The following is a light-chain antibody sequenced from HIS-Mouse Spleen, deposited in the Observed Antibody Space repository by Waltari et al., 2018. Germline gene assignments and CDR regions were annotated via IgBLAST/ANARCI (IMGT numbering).Light chain of an antibody. Sequence: SYVLTQPPSVSVAPGKTARLTCSGDALPKKYAYWYQQKSGQAPVLVIYEDSKRPSGIPERFSGSSSGKMATWTISGAQVEDEADYYCYSTDSSGNHRVFGGGTKLTVL. CDR1: ALPKKY. CDR2: EDS. J-gene: IGLJ2*01. V-gene: IGLV3-10*01. CDR3: YSTDSSGNHRV.